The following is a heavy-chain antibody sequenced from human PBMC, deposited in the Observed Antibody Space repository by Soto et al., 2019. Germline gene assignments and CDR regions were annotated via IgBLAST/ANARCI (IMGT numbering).Heavy chain of an antibody. V-gene: IGHV4-30-2*01. CDR3: ARGQVVAAQH. Sequence: TLSLTCAVSGGSISSGGYSWSWIRQPPGKGLEWTGYIYHSGSTYYNPSLKSRVTISVDRSKNQFSLKLSSVTAADTAVYYCARGQVVAAQHWGQGTLVTVSS. D-gene: IGHD2-15*01. J-gene: IGHJ4*02. CDR1: GGSISSGGYS. CDR2: IYHSGST.